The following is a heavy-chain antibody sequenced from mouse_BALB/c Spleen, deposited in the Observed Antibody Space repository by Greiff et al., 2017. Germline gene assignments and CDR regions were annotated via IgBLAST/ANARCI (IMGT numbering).Heavy chain of an antibody. CDR3: ARENYGNYGYFDY. CDR2: IYPGDGDT. CDR1: GYTFTSYW. V-gene: IGHV1-87*01. D-gene: IGHD2-1*01. Sequence: VQLQQSGAELARPGASVKLSCKASGYTFTSYWMQWVKQRPGQGLEWIGAIYPGDGDTRYTQKFKGKATLTADKSSSTAYMQLSSLASEDSAVYYCARENYGNYGYFDYWGQGTTLTVSS. J-gene: IGHJ2*01.